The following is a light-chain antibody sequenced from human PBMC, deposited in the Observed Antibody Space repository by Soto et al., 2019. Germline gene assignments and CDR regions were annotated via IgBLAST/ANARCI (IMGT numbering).Light chain of an antibody. V-gene: IGKV3-20*01. CDR1: QSVTNSY. Sequence: EIVLTQSPGTLSLSPGERATLSCRASQSVTNSYLAWYQQKPGQAPRLFIYDASRRATGIPDRFSGSGSGTDFYRTIRRLQPEDFAVYYCQQYGMSLTFGGGTKVEIK. J-gene: IGKJ4*02. CDR2: DAS. CDR3: QQYGMSLT.